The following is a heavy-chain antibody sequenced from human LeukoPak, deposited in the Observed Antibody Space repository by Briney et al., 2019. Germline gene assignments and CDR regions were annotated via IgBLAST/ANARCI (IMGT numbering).Heavy chain of an antibody. V-gene: IGHV4-34*01. D-gene: IGHD2-15*01. J-gene: IGHJ6*03. CDR1: GGSFSDYY. CDR2: INHSGST. CDR3: ARGRLPYYYYYYMGV. Sequence: SETLSLTCAVYGGSFSDYYWSWIRQPPGKGLEWIGEINHSGSTNYNPSLKSRVTISVDTSKNQFSLKLSSVTAADTAVYYCARGRLPYYYYYYMGVWGKGTTVTVSS.